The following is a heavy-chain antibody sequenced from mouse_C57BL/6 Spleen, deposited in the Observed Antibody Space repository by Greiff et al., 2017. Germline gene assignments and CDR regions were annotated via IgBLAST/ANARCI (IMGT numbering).Heavy chain of an antibody. D-gene: IGHD1-1*01. CDR1: GFTFSDYG. J-gene: IGHJ1*03. V-gene: IGHV5-17*01. Sequence: DVKLVESGGGLVKPGGSLKLSCAASGFTFSDYGMHWVRKAPEKGLEWVAYISSGSSTIYYAATGKCRFTISRDNAKNTLLLQMTSLRYEDTAMYYCARPGGSSYEGYLDVWGTGTTVTVSS. CDR2: ISSGSSTI. CDR3: ARPGGSSYEGYLDV.